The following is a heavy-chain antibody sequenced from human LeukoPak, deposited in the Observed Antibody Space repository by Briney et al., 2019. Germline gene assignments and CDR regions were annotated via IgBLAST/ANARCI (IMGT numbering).Heavy chain of an antibody. CDR2: IYYSGST. J-gene: IGHJ4*02. CDR1: GYAISSGGYY. D-gene: IGHD2-2*01. CDR3: ARAASGVPAARNLYFDY. Sequence: PSETLSLTCTVSGYAISSGGYYWGWIRQPPGKGLEWIGSIYYSGSTYYNPSLKSRVTISVDTSKNQFSLKLSSVTAADTAVYYCARAASGVPAARNLYFDYWGQGTLVTVSS. V-gene: IGHV4-39*07.